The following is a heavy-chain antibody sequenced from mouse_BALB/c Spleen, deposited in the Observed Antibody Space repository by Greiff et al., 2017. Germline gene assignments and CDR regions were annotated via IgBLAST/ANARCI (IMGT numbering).Heavy chain of an antibody. V-gene: IGHV1-4*01. D-gene: IGHD2-10*02. CDR1: GYTFTSYT. CDR3: ARGRYGNYYAMDY. J-gene: IGHJ4*01. Sequence: QVQLQQSGAELARPGASVKMSCKASGYTFTSYTMHWVKQRPGQGLEWIGYINPSSGYTNYNQKFKDKAILTADKSSSTAYMQLSSLTSEDSAVYYCARGRYGNYYAMDYWGQGTSVTVSS. CDR2: INPSSGYT.